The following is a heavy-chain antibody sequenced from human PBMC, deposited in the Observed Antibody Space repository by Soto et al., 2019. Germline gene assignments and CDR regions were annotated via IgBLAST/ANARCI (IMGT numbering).Heavy chain of an antibody. J-gene: IGHJ4*02. CDR3: ARLPYSAYNRHFDY. CDR2: INPTSGHI. V-gene: IGHV3-11*06. CDR1: GFIFSHYY. Sequence: GGSLRLSCAASGFIFSHYYMGWIRQSPGKGLEWVSYINPTSGHINYADSVKGRFTVSRDNARNSLYLQMNSLTADDTAMYYCARLPYSAYNRHFDYWGQGXLVTVSS. D-gene: IGHD4-4*01.